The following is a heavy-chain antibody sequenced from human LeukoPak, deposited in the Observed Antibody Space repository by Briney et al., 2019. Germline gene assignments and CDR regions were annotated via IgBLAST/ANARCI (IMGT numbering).Heavy chain of an antibody. D-gene: IGHD2-2*01. V-gene: IGHV3-33*01. CDR3: ARGEADCSSTSCYGAYYYYYGMDV. J-gene: IGHJ6*04. Sequence: GGSLRLSCAASGFPFSSYRVHWVRRARGKGLEWVAVIWYDGSNKYYADGVKGRFTISRDNPKNSLYLQMNSLRAEDTAVYYCARGEADCSSTSCYGAYYYYYGMDVWGKGTTVTVSS. CDR2: IWYDGSNK. CDR1: GFPFSSYR.